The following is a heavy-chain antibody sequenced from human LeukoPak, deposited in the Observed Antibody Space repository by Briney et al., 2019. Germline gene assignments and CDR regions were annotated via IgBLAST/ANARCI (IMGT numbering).Heavy chain of an antibody. J-gene: IGHJ4*02. CDR1: GFTISISA. CDR3: ARDGPTGRAVAGPPSGREYFDF. D-gene: IGHD6-19*01. Sequence: GRSLRLSCAASGFTISISAMHWVRQAPGKGLEWVAVIWYAGSQKHYVDSVKGRFIISRDNSKNTLYLQMNSLTAEDTAVYYCARDGPTGRAVAGPPSGREYFDFWGQGTLVTVSS. CDR2: IWYAGSQK. V-gene: IGHV3-33*08.